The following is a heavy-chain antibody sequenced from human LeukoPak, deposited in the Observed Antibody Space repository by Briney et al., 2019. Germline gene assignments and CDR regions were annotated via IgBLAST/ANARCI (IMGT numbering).Heavy chain of an antibody. D-gene: IGHD1-26*01. V-gene: IGHV3-23*01. Sequence: AGSLRLSCAASGFTFSSYAMSWVREAPGKGLEWVSAISGSGGRTYYADSVKGRFTLSRDNSANTLYLQMNSLRAEDTAVYYCAKDPSGSYFDYWGQGTLVTVSS. CDR3: AKDPSGSYFDY. J-gene: IGHJ4*02. CDR2: ISGSGGRT. CDR1: GFTFSSYA.